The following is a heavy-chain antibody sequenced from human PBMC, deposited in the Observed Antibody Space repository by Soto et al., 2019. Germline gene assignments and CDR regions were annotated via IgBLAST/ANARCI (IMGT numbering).Heavy chain of an antibody. CDR1: GGSASSGSYY. CDR2: IYYSGST. V-gene: IGHV4-61*01. CDR3: ARGAYYDILTGYYGGGNWFDP. Sequence: SETLSLTCTVSGGSASSGSYYWSWIRQPPGKGLEWIGYIYYSGSTNYNPSLKSRVTISVDTSKNQFSLKLSSVTAADTAVYYCARGAYYDILTGYYGGGNWFDPWGQGTLVTVSS. J-gene: IGHJ5*02. D-gene: IGHD3-9*01.